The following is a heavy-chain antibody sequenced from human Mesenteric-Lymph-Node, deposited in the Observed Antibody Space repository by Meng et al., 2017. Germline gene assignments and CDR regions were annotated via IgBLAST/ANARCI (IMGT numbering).Heavy chain of an antibody. CDR2: ISSPGSTI. CDR1: GFTFNDYY. J-gene: IGHJ4*02. D-gene: IGHD3-10*01. Sequence: QVQLVRSGGGLVKPRGSLTLSCSVSGFTFNDYYMSWIRQAPGKGLEWVSYISSPGSTIYYADSVKGRFTISRDNSKTSLYLQMNSLRAEDTAVYYCARRGLGWHHDYWGQGTLVTVSS. V-gene: IGHV3-11*01. CDR3: ARRGLGWHHDY.